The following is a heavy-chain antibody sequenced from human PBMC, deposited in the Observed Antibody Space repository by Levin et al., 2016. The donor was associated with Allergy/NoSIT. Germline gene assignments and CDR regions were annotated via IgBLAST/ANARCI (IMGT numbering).Heavy chain of an antibody. CDR3: ANTLGLHFDY. CDR2: ISGSGGST. J-gene: IGHJ4*02. Sequence: VRQMPGKGLEWVSAISGSGGSTYYADSVKGRFTISRDNSKNTLYLQMNSLRAEDTAVYYCANTLGLHFDYWGQGTLVTVSS. V-gene: IGHV3-23*01.